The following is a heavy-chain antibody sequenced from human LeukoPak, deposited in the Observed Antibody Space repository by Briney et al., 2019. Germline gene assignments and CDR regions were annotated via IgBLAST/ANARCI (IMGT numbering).Heavy chain of an antibody. CDR3: VRVDGDTSGYYFVWGLVY. V-gene: IGHV4-39*07. D-gene: IGHD3-22*01. CDR1: GGSISSSSYY. CDR2: IYYSGST. J-gene: IGHJ4*02. Sequence: SETLSLTCTVSGGSISSSSYYWGWIRQPPGKGLEWIGSIYYSGSTYYNPSLKSRVTMSVDTSKNQFSLKLSSVTAADTAVYYCVRVDGDTSGYYFVWGLVYWGQGTLVTVSS.